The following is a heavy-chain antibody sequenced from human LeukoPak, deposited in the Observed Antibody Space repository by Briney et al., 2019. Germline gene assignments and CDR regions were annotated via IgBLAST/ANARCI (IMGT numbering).Heavy chain of an antibody. Sequence: GGSLRLSCAASGFTFSSYGMHWVRQAPGKGLEWVAFIRYDGSNKHHVDSVKGRFTISRDNSKKTLYLQTNSLRPEDTAMYYCAKELAYGGNSGFDYWGQGTLVIVSS. J-gene: IGHJ4*02. D-gene: IGHD4-23*01. CDR3: AKELAYGGNSGFDY. V-gene: IGHV3-30*02. CDR1: GFTFSSYG. CDR2: IRYDGSNK.